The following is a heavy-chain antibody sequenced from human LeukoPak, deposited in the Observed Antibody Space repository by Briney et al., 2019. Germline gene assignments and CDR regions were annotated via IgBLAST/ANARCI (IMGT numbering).Heavy chain of an antibody. J-gene: IGHJ4*02. CDR2: FSGSDGNI. CDR3: ATKSYFWRGYPAYFHY. V-gene: IGHV3-23*01. CDR1: GFSFSSYA. D-gene: IGHD3-3*01. Sequence: GGSLRLSCAAYGFSFSSYAMSWVRQAPGKGLEWVSPFSGSDGNIYYTESVKGRFTISRDNSKNTLYLQLNSLRVEDTAVYYCATKSYFWRGYPAYFHYWGLGTLVSVSS.